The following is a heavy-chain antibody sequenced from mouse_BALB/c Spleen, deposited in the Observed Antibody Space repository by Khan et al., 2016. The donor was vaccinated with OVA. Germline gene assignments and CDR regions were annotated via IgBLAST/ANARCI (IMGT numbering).Heavy chain of an antibody. D-gene: IGHD2-2*01. CDR2: IDPFSGCT. Sequence: EVQLQQSGPELMKPGASVKISCKASGYSFTSYYIHWVMQSHGKSLEWIGYIDPFSGCTTYNQKFKGKATLTVDKSSSTAYLQLSNMASEDSAVDYRTRHGYVAWFTDWGQVTLVTVSA. CDR1: GYSFTSYY. CDR3: TRHGYVAWFTD. J-gene: IGHJ3*01. V-gene: IGHV1S135*01.